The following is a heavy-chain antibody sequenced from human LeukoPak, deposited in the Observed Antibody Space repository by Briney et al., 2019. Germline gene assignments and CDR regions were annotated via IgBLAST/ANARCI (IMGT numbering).Heavy chain of an antibody. J-gene: IGHJ4*02. CDR2: ISNGGST. V-gene: IGHV4-39*01. D-gene: IGHD1-7*01. CDR1: GGSIRSDTSY. Sequence: PLETLSLTCTVFGGSIRSDTSYWVWIRQPPGKGLEWIGTISNGGSTFYNPSLKSRVTISVDTSKNQLSLKLNSVTATDTSVYYCARHTSGTMYSYWGQGSLVTVSS. CDR3: ARHTSGTMYSY.